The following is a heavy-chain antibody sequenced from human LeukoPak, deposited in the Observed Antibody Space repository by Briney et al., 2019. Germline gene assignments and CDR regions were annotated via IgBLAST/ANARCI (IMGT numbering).Heavy chain of an antibody. CDR1: GGSISGYY. Sequence: SETLSLTCAVYGGSISGYYWSWIRQPPGKGLEWIGYIYYSGSTNYNPSLKSRVTISVDTSKNQFSLKLSSVTAADTAVYYCARRAPYSYEWSTLDYWGQGTLVTVSS. D-gene: IGHD5-18*01. J-gene: IGHJ4*02. CDR2: IYYSGST. V-gene: IGHV4-59*08. CDR3: ARRAPYSYEWSTLDY.